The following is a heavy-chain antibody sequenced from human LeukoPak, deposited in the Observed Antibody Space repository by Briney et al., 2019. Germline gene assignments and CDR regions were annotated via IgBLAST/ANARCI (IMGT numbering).Heavy chain of an antibody. Sequence: GASVKVSCKASGYTFTGYYMHWVRQAPGQGLEWMGWINPNSGGTNYAQEFQGRVTMTRDTSISTAYMELSRLRSDDTAVYYCARDTNIAAAGADYYMDVWGKGTTVTVSS. D-gene: IGHD6-13*01. CDR1: GYTFTGYY. CDR2: INPNSGGT. CDR3: ARDTNIAAAGADYYMDV. J-gene: IGHJ6*03. V-gene: IGHV1-2*02.